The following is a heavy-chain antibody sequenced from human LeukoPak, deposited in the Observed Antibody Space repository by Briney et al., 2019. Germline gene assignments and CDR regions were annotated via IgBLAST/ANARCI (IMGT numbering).Heavy chain of an antibody. D-gene: IGHD6-13*01. V-gene: IGHV1-18*01. Sequence: ASVKVSCKASGYTFTSYGISWVRQAPGQGLEWMGWISAYNGNTNYAQKLQGRVTMTTDTSTSTAYMELRSLRSDDTAVYYCARVTSSSWSNWFDPWGQGTLATVSS. CDR1: GYTFTSYG. CDR2: ISAYNGNT. CDR3: ARVTSSSWSNWFDP. J-gene: IGHJ5*02.